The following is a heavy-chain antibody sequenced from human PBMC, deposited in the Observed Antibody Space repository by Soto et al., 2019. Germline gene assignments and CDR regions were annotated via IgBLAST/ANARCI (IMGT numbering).Heavy chain of an antibody. CDR1: GGTFASYS. D-gene: IGHD6-25*01. V-gene: IGHV1-69*06. J-gene: IGHJ6*02. CDR2: IIPLLKTV. CDR3: ARDPVDLFGYMDV. Sequence: QGELVQSGAEVKKPGSSVNVSCKASGGTFASYSITWVRQAPGQRREWMGEIIPLLKTVNYAQKFQDRVTITGDRATSTVYMALSRLRAADTAAYYCARDPVDLFGYMDVWGHGTTVTVS.